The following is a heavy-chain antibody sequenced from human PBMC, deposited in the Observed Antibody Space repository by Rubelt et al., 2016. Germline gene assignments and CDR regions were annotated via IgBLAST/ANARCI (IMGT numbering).Heavy chain of an antibody. J-gene: IGHJ4*02. CDR2: INPNSGGT. Sequence: GYTFTGYYMHWVRQAPGQGLEWMGWINPNSGGTNYAQKFQGRVTMTRDTSISTAYMELSRLRSDDTAVYYCARGASLRYFDWPLDYWGQGTLVTVSS. CDR1: GYTFTGYY. CDR3: ARGASLRYFDWPLDY. D-gene: IGHD3-9*01. V-gene: IGHV1-2*02.